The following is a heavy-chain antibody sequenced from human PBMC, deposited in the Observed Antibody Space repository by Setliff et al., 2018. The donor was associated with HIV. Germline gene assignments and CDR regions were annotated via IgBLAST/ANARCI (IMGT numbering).Heavy chain of an antibody. J-gene: IGHJ6*02. CDR1: GFTFRNYK. V-gene: IGHV3-21*01. D-gene: IGHD3-3*01. CDR2: ISIGSGGAI. CDR3: ARDNLYYNLYDGSPVYGMDV. Sequence: LRLSCAASGFTFRNYKFNWVRQAPGRGLEWVSSISIGSGGAIDYADSVQGRFTISRDNSKNSLCLQMNGLRVEDTGVYYCARDNLYYNLYDGSPVYGMDVWGQGTTVTVSS.